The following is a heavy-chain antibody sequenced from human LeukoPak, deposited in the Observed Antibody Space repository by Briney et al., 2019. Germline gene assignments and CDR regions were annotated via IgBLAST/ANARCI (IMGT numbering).Heavy chain of an antibody. D-gene: IGHD1-7*01. CDR1: GYSFTSYW. J-gene: IGHJ4*02. Sequence: GESLKISCKGSGYSFTSYWIGWVRQMPGKGLEWMGWISAYNGNTNYAQKLQGRVTMTTDTSTSTAYMELRSLRSDDTAVYYCAREELGPLLGWGQGTLVTVSS. V-gene: IGHV1-18*04. CDR2: ISAYNGNT. CDR3: AREELGPLLG.